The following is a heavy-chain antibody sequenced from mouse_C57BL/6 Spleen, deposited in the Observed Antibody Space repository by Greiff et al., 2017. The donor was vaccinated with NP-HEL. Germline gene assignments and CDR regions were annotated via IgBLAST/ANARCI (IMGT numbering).Heavy chain of an antibody. V-gene: IGHV5-4*01. J-gene: IGHJ2*01. CDR2: ISDGGSYT. Sequence: DVMLVESGGGLVKPGGSLKLSCAASGFTFSSYAMSWVRQTPEKRLEWVATISDGGSYTYYPDNVKGRFTISRDNAKNNLYLQMSHLKSEDTAMYYCARDLGWDGYYFDYWGQGTTLTVSS. CDR3: ARDLGWDGYYFDY. D-gene: IGHD4-1*01. CDR1: GFTFSSYA.